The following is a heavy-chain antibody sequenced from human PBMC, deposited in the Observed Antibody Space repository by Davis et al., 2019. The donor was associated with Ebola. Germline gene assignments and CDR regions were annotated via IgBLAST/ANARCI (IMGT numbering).Heavy chain of an antibody. D-gene: IGHD6-6*01. CDR2: IRSKANSYAT. CDR1: GFTFSSYG. V-gene: IGHV3-73*01. Sequence: GESLKISCAASGFTFSSYGMHWVRQAPGKGLEWVGRIRSKANSYATAYAASVKGRFTISRDDSKNTAYLQMNSLKTEDTAVYYCTSSYASSSGDYWGQGTLVTVSS. CDR3: TSSYASSSGDY. J-gene: IGHJ4*02.